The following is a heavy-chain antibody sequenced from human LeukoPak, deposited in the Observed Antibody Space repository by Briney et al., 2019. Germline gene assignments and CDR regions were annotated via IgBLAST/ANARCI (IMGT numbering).Heavy chain of an antibody. D-gene: IGHD3-22*01. CDR3: AKDRPNYYETNGHYYRRDGDS. CDR2: ISRNSGYI. V-gene: IGHV3-21*04. CDR1: GFTFSDYS. Sequence: KPGGSLRLSCAASGFTFSDYSMNWVRQAPGKGLEWVSSISRNSGYIYDADSVKGRFTISRDNAKNSLYLQMNSLRAEDTAIYYCAKDRPNYYETNGHYYRRDGDSWGQGTLVTVSS. J-gene: IGHJ5*01.